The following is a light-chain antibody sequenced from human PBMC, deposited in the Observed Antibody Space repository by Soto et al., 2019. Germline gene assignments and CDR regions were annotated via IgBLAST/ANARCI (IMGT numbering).Light chain of an antibody. J-gene: IGKJ5*01. V-gene: IGKV3-11*01. CDR3: QQRNSWPIT. CDR2: DTS. CDR1: LSVRRF. Sequence: IVLTQSPGTLSLTPGERTTLSCRPILSVRRFLVWYRQRPGQSPMLLIYDTSNRAAGIPARFSGSGFGTDFSLTINNLEPEDFAVYYCQQRNSWPITFGQGTRLEI.